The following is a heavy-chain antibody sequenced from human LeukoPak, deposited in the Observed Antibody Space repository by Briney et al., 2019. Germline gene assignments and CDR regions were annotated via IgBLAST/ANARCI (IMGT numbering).Heavy chain of an antibody. CDR3: VRYTDSSYPD. CDR2: ISSDGGGT. Sequence: GGSLRLSCSASGLIFTPYAMHWVRQAPGKGLEYVSAISSDGGGTYYTDSVKGRFTISRDNSKSTLYLQMSSLRPEDTAVYYCVRYTDSSYPDWGQRTLVTVSS. V-gene: IGHV3-64D*06. D-gene: IGHD1-14*01. J-gene: IGHJ4*02. CDR1: GLIFTPYA.